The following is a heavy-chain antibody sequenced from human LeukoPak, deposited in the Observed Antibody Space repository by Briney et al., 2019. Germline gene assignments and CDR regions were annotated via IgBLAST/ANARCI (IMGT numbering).Heavy chain of an antibody. CDR2: YSGDST. Sequence: GGSLRLSCAASGFTVSSNYIYSGDSTYYADSVKGRFTISRGNSKNTLYLQMNSLRAEDTAVYYCASTFDSSGYYLGYWGQGTLVTVSS. CDR1: GFTVSSNY. D-gene: IGHD3-22*01. J-gene: IGHJ4*02. CDR3: ASTFDSSGYYLGY. V-gene: IGHV3-66*02.